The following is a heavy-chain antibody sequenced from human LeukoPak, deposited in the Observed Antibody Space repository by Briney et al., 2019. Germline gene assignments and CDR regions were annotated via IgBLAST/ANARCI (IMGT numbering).Heavy chain of an antibody. Sequence: GGSLRLSCAASRFTLSNYWMSWVRQAPGEGLEWVANIKQGGSETYYVDSVKGRFTISRDNAKNSLSLQMNSLRAEDTAVYYCARQRGSGCLDYWGQGTLVTVSS. CDR3: ARQRGSGCLDY. J-gene: IGHJ4*02. D-gene: IGHD6-19*01. V-gene: IGHV3-7*01. CDR1: RFTLSNYW. CDR2: IKQGGSET.